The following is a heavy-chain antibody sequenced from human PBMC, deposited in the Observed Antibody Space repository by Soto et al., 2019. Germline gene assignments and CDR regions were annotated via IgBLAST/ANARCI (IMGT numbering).Heavy chain of an antibody. CDR3: AHSECIVVDCYPRWYFSL. J-gene: IGHJ2*01. D-gene: IGHD2-21*02. V-gene: IGHV2-5*02. CDR2: IYWDDDK. CDR1: GFSLTTGGVA. Sequence: QITLKESGPTLVKPTQTLTLTCTFSGFSLTTGGVAVGWIRQPPGKALEWLALIYWDDDKRYSPSLKSRLSITKDTSKHLVVLTMTHMDPVDTATYYCAHSECIVVDCYPRWYFSLWGRGTLVTVSS.